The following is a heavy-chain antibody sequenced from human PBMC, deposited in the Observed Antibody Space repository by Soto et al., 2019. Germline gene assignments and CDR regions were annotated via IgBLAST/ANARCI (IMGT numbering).Heavy chain of an antibody. CDR2: IDSDDGTT. J-gene: IGHJ4*02. V-gene: IGHV3-11*01. CDR1: GFDFGDYY. D-gene: IGHD6-13*01. Sequence: GGSLRLSCTASGFDFGDYYMSWIRQAPGKGLEWVSYIDSDDGTTYYTDSVKGRFTISRDNAKNSLYLQMNSLRVEDTALCYCVRPYYSSSWFPFDRWGQGTLVTVSS. CDR3: VRPYYSSSWFPFDR.